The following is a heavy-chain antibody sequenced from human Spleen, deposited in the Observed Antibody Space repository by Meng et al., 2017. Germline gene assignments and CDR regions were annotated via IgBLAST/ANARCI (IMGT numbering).Heavy chain of an antibody. D-gene: IGHD5-18*01. Sequence: SETLSLTCTVSGGSINFYTWTWIRQPPGRGLEWIGYIYSTGIVNYNPSLQSRVTISVDTSKNQFFLKVTSVTAADTAIYYCARDDTAIANWGQGTLVTVSS. J-gene: IGHJ4*02. V-gene: IGHV4-59*01. CDR2: IYSTGIV. CDR3: ARDDTAIAN. CDR1: GGSINFYT.